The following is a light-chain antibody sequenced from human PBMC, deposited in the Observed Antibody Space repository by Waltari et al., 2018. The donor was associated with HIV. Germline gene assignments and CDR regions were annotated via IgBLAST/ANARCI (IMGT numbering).Light chain of an antibody. Sequence: QSVLTQPPSASGTPGQRVTISCSGSTSNIGNNFISWYHQFPGTAPKLLIYRNDQRPSGVPDRFSGSKSGTSASLAISGLRSEDEADYYCATWDDSLSGWVFSGGTKLTVL. CDR1: TSNIGNNF. CDR2: RND. J-gene: IGLJ3*02. CDR3: ATWDDSLSGWV. V-gene: IGLV1-47*01.